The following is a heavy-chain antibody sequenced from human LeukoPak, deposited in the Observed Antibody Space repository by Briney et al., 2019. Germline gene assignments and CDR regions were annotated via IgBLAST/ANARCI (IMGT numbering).Heavy chain of an antibody. J-gene: IGHJ4*02. Sequence: GGSLRLSCASSGFTFSSYSMNGVRQAPGKGLEGVSSISSSSTYIYHADSLKGRLIISRDNAKNSLYLHMNSRRAEDTAVYYCARGHGPDIAVTICDSWGQGTLVAVSS. CDR1: GFTFSSYS. CDR3: ARGHGPDIAVTICDS. V-gene: IGHV3-21*06. D-gene: IGHD6-19*01. CDR2: ISSSSTYI.